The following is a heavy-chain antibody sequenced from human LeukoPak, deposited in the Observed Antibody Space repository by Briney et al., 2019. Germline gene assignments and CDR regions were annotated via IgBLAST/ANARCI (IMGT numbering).Heavy chain of an antibody. Sequence: SETLSLTCAVSGYSISSGYFWSWIRQPAGKGLEWIGRVYPSGTTKYNFSLKSRVTMSVDTSENHFSLKLISVTAADTAVYYCARESMVRGVTYFDYWGQGTLVTVSS. CDR3: ARESMVRGVTYFDY. J-gene: IGHJ4*02. CDR2: VYPSGTT. CDR1: GYSISSGYF. V-gene: IGHV4-4*07. D-gene: IGHD3-10*01.